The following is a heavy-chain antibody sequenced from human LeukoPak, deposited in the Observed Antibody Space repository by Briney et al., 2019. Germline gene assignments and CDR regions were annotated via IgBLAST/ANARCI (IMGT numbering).Heavy chain of an antibody. V-gene: IGHV4-4*02. D-gene: IGHD6-6*01. CDR3: ARRPVEYTSSDYAFDI. J-gene: IGHJ3*02. CDR2: IYYSGSS. Sequence: SETLSLTCAVSGGSISSSNWWSWVRQPPGKGLEWIGYIYYSGSSNHNPSLKSRVTISVDTSKNQFSLKLSSVTAADTAMYYCARRPVEYTSSDYAFDIWGQGTVVTVSS. CDR1: GGSISSSNW.